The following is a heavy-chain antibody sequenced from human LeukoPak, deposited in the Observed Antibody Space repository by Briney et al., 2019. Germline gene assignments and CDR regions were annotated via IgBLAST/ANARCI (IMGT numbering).Heavy chain of an antibody. CDR1: GYTFTSYY. J-gene: IGHJ6*03. CDR3: ARVSGPQYYDILIGYYPLWYYYYMDV. D-gene: IGHD3-9*01. CDR2: MNPNSGNT. Sequence: ASVKVSCKASGYTFTSYYMHWVRQATGQGLEWMGWMNPNSGNTGYAQKFQGRVTMTRNTSISTAYMELSSLRSEDTAVYYCARVSGPQYYDILIGYYPLWYYYYMDVWGKGTTVTISS. V-gene: IGHV1-8*02.